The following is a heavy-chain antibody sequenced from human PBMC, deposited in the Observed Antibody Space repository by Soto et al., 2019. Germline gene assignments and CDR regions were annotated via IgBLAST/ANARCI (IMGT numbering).Heavy chain of an antibody. CDR2: ISYDGNNK. Sequence: QVQLVESGGGVVQPGRSLRLSCEASGFTFSSYAMYWVRQAPGKGLEWVAVISYDGNNKYYADSVKGRFTISRDNSKNTLYMQMNSVRAEDMAVYYCARAGCDGGSCYTLVGLRYGMDVWGQGTTVTVSS. CDR3: ARAGCDGGSCYTLVGLRYGMDV. J-gene: IGHJ6*02. CDR1: GFTFSSYA. D-gene: IGHD2-15*01. V-gene: IGHV3-30-3*01.